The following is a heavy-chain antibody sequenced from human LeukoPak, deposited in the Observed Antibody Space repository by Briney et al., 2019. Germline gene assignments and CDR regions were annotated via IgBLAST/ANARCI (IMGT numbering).Heavy chain of an antibody. CDR2: ISTSSSNII. CDR3: ARDFGGKIGSPFLN. CDR1: GFPFNTYH. Sequence: PGGSLRLSCAASGFPFNTYHMNWVRQAPGKGLEWVSFISTSSSNIIYYADSVKGRFTISRDDAKNSLYLQMNSLRAEDTAVYYCARDFGGKIGSPFLNWGQGTLVTVSS. D-gene: IGHD3-10*01. V-gene: IGHV3-48*04. J-gene: IGHJ4*02.